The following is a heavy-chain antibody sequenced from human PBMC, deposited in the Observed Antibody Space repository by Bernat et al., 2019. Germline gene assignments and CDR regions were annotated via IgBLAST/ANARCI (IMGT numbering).Heavy chain of an antibody. J-gene: IGHJ3*02. Sequence: QLQLQESGPGLVKPSETLSLTCTVSGGSISSSSYYWGWIRQPPGKALEGIGRIYYSCSTYYNPSLKSRVTISVDTSKNQFSLKLSSVTAADTAVYYCAREPRITMIVGANDAFDIWGQGTMVTVSS. CDR1: GGSISSSSYY. V-gene: IGHV4-39*01. CDR2: IYYSCST. CDR3: AREPRITMIVGANDAFDI. D-gene: IGHD3-22*01.